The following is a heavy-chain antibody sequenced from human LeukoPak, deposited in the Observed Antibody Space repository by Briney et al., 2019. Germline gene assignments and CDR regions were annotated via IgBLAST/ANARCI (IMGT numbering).Heavy chain of an antibody. CDR3: ARGTTVPYFDY. Sequence: SETLFLTCAVYGGSFSGYYWSWIRQPPGKGLEWIGEINHSGSTNYNPSLKSRVTISVDTSKNQFSLKLSSVTAADTAVYYCARGTTVPYFDYWGQGTLVTVSS. J-gene: IGHJ4*02. D-gene: IGHD4-17*01. CDR2: INHSGST. CDR1: GGSFSGYY. V-gene: IGHV4-34*01.